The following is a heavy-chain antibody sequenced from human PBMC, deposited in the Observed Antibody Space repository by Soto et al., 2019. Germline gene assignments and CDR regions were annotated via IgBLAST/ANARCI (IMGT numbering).Heavy chain of an antibody. CDR2: IWYDGSNK. CDR1: GFTFSSYG. J-gene: IGHJ4*02. Sequence: QVQLVESGGGVVQPGRSLRLSCAASGFTFSSYGMHWVRQAPGKGLEWVAVIWYDGSNKYYADSVKGRFTISRDNSKNTLYLPMNSLRAEDTAVYYCARGSSWYLYPYYWGQGTLVTVSS. D-gene: IGHD6-13*01. V-gene: IGHV3-33*01. CDR3: ARGSSWYLYPYY.